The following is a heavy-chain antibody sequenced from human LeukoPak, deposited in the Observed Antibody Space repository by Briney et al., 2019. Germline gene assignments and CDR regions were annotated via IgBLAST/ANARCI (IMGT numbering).Heavy chain of an antibody. D-gene: IGHD4-17*01. CDR1: GFTFSSYG. CDR2: ISYDGSNK. Sequence: PGRSLRLSCAASGFTFSSYGMHWVRQAPGKGLEWVAVISYDGSNKYYADSVKGRFTISRDNSKNTLYLQMNSLRAEDTAVYYCAKAFDGDYDDWGQGTPVTVSS. CDR3: AKAFDGDYDD. J-gene: IGHJ4*02. V-gene: IGHV3-30*18.